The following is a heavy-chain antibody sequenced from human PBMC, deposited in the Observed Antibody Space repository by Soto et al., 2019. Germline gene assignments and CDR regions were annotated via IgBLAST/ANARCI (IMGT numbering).Heavy chain of an antibody. V-gene: IGHV1-8*01. D-gene: IGHD6-6*01. CDR3: ARGRSRIAARPYYYYYMDV. CDR2: MNPNSGNT. Sequence: QVQLVQSGAEVKKPGASVKVSCKASGYTFTSYDINWVRQATGQGLEWMGWMNPNSGNTGYAQKFQGRVTMTRNTSISTAYMELSSMRSEDTAVYYCARGRSRIAARPYYYYYMDVWGKGTTVTVSS. J-gene: IGHJ6*03. CDR1: GYTFTSYD.